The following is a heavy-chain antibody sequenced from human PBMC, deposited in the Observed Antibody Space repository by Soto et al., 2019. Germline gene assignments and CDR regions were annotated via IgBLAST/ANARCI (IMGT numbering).Heavy chain of an antibody. J-gene: IGHJ4*02. D-gene: IGHD1-26*01. CDR2: IYYSGST. V-gene: IGHV4-59*01. CDR3: ARGSGSYYLGDFVY. Sequence: SETLSLTCTVSGGSISSYYWSGIRQPPGKGLEWIGYIYYSGSTNYNPSLKSRVTISVDTSKNQFSLKLSSVTAADTAVYYCARGSGSYYLGDFVYWGQGTLVTVSS. CDR1: GGSISSYY.